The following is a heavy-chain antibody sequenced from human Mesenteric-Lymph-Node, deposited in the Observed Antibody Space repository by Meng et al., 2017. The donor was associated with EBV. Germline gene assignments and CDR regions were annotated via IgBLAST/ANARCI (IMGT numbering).Heavy chain of an antibody. V-gene: IGHV4-30-2*01. Sequence: QLPLQESGSGLVNPSQTLSLTGAVSVGSVSSGGYSWSRIRQPPGKGLEWIGYIYHFGSPNYNPSLKSRVTISVDRSKNQFSLNLTSMTAADTAVYYCARRGIAEGFDFWGQGTLVTVSS. J-gene: IGHJ4*02. CDR1: VGSVSSGGYS. CDR2: IYHFGSP. CDR3: ARRGIAEGFDF.